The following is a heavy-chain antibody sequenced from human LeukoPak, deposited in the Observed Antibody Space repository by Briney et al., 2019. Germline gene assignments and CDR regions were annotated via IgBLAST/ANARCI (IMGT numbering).Heavy chain of an antibody. V-gene: IGHV1-18*01. CDR1: GYTFSSYD. D-gene: IGHD2-2*01. Sequence: ASVKVSCKASGYTFSSYDISWVRQAPGQGLEWMGWISTYNGNTNYAQELQGRVTMTTDTSTSTAYMELRRLRSDDTAVYYCARDRCSSTSCYLLAPLGSSPDAFDIWGQGKMVTVSS. CDR2: ISTYNGNT. J-gene: IGHJ3*02. CDR3: ARDRCSSTSCYLLAPLGSSPDAFDI.